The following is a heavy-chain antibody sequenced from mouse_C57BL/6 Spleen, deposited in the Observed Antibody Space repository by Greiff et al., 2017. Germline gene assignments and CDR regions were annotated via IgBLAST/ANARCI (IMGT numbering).Heavy chain of an antibody. D-gene: IGHD1-1*02. Sequence: LKQSGPGLVKPSQSLSLTCSVTGYSITSGYYWNWIRQFPGNKLEWMGYISYDGSNNYNPPLKNRISITRDTSKNQFFLQLNSVTTADTTTYYCARGVDSPWYFDVWGTGTTVTVSS. CDR1: GYSITSGYY. CDR3: ARGVDSPWYFDV. CDR2: ISYDGSN. J-gene: IGHJ1*03. V-gene: IGHV3-6*01.